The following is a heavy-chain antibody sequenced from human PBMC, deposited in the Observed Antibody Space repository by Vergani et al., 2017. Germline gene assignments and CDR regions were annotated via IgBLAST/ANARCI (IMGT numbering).Heavy chain of an antibody. CDR2: IYSSGNT. CDR3: ARDLGLGSRWFDP. V-gene: IGHV3-66*02. CDR1: GFTVNDNY. J-gene: IGHJ5*02. Sequence: EVQLVESGGGLVQPGGSLRLSCAASGFTVNDNYMSWVRQAPGKGLEWVSVIYSSGNTYYADYVKGRFTISRDNSKNTLYLQMNSLRAEDTAVYFCARDLGLGSRWFDPWGQGTLVTVSS. D-gene: IGHD6-19*01.